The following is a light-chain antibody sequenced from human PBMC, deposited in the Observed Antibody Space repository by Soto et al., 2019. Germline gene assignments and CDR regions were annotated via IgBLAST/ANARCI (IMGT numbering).Light chain of an antibody. Sequence: IHLTQSPSSLSASLGDTVTLTCRASQAISNYLHWYQHRPRTTPRLLIYAASTFQEGDPSRFIGGRSGTNFALTVNSLESLYFASYYCQHIFGMAPYSFGPGTKVEI. V-gene: IGKV1-39*01. CDR2: AAS. CDR1: QAISNY. J-gene: IGKJ2*01. CDR3: QHIFGMAPYS.